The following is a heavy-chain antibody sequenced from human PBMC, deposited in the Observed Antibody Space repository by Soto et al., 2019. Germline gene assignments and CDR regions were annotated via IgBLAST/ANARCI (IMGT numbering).Heavy chain of an antibody. Sequence: SETLSLTCTVSGGSISSSSYYWGWIRQPPGKGLEWIGSIYYSGSTYYSPSLKSRVTISVDTSKNQFSLKLSSVTAADTAVYYCASPLITGTTLFDYWGQGTLVTVSS. D-gene: IGHD1-7*01. CDR1: GGSISSSSYY. CDR3: ASPLITGTTLFDY. V-gene: IGHV4-39*01. CDR2: IYYSGST. J-gene: IGHJ4*02.